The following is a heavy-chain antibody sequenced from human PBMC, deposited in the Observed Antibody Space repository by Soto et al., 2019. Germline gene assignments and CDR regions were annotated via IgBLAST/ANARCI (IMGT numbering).Heavy chain of an antibody. CDR1: GFVFDDYG. CDR3: VKDIRDRYFEWYFDL. Sequence: EVQLVESGGGLVQPGRSLRLSCAASGFVFDDYGMHWVRQGPGKGLEWVSSISWNSKNIDYVESVKGRFTISRDNAKNSLYLQMNSLRPEDTALYCCVKDIRDRYFEWYFDLWGRGTLVTVSS. CDR2: ISWNSKNI. J-gene: IGHJ2*01. V-gene: IGHV3-9*01. D-gene: IGHD3-9*01.